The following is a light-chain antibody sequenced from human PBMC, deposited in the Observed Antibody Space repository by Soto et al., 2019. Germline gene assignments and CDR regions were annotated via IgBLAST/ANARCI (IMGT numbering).Light chain of an antibody. CDR2: GVT. CDR1: SSDVGAYYS. V-gene: IGLV2-14*01. J-gene: IGLJ1*01. CDR3: SSYTSGSSHYV. Sequence: HSALTQPASVSGSPGQSITISCTGTSSDVGAYYSVSWYQHHPGKAPKLIIYGVTNRPSGVSNRFSGSKSDNTASLTISGLQAEDEADYHCSSYTSGSSHYVFGTGTKLTVL.